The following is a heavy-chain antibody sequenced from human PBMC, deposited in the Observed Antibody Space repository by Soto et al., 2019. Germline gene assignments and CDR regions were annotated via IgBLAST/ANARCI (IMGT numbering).Heavy chain of an antibody. CDR3: ARGSSTGTTYDYYYGMDV. J-gene: IGHJ6*02. V-gene: IGHV4-34*01. Sequence: ETLSLTCAVYGGSFSGYFWSWIRQPPGKGLEWIGEINHSGSTNYNPSLKSRVTISVDTSKNQFSLKLSSVTAADTALYFCARGSSTGTTYDYYYGMDVWGQGTTVTVSS. D-gene: IGHD1-1*01. CDR2: INHSGST. CDR1: GGSFSGYF.